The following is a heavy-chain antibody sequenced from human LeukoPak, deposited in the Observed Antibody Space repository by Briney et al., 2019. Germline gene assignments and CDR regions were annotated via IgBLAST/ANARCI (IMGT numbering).Heavy chain of an antibody. V-gene: IGHV3-23*01. CDR1: GFTFSNYD. CDR3: AKDATGYSSGWADY. D-gene: IGHD6-19*01. J-gene: IGHJ4*02. Sequence: GGSLRLSCVASGFTFSNYDMSWVRQAPGKGLEWVSAISGSGGSTYYADSVKGRFTISRDNSKNTLYLQMNSLRAEDTAVYYCAKDATGYSSGWADYWGQGTLVTVSS. CDR2: ISGSGGST.